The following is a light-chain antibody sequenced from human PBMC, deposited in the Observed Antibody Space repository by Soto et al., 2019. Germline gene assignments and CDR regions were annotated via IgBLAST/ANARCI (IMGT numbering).Light chain of an antibody. V-gene: IGKV3-15*01. CDR3: QQRSNWPPPIT. CDR2: GAS. J-gene: IGKJ5*01. CDR1: QSVSSN. Sequence: EIVMTQSPATLPVSPGERATLSCRAIQSVSSNLAWYQQKPGQAPRLLIYGASTRATGIPARFSGSGSGTDFTLTISSLEPEDFAVYYCQQRSNWPPPITFGQGTRLEIK.